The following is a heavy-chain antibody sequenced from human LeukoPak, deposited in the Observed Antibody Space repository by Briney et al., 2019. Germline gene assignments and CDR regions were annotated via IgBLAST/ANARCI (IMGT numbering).Heavy chain of an antibody. CDR2: IYYSGST. Sequence: SETLSLTCTVSGGSISSSTYFWGWIRQPPGKGLEWIGTIYYSGSTYYNPSLKSRVTISVDSSKNQFSLKLSSVTAADTAVYYCATVRNGLMVYAYWGQGTLVTVSS. V-gene: IGHV4-39*07. J-gene: IGHJ4*02. CDR1: GGSISSSTYF. CDR3: ATVRNGLMVYAY. D-gene: IGHD2-8*01.